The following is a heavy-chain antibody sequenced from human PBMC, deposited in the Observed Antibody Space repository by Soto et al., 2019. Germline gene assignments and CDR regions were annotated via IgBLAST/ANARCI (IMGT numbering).Heavy chain of an antibody. D-gene: IGHD2-2*01. Sequence: PGPALKISCKGSGYSFTSYWISWVRQMPGKGLEWMGRIDPSDSYTNYSPSFQGHVTISADKSISTAYLQWSSLKASDTAMYYCATHEGSTRPYYYGMDIWGQGTTVTVSS. V-gene: IGHV5-10-1*01. CDR2: IDPSDSYT. J-gene: IGHJ6*02. CDR3: ATHEGSTRPYYYGMDI. CDR1: GYSFTSYW.